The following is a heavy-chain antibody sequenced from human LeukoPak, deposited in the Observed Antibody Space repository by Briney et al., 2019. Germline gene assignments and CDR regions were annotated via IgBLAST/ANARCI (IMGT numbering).Heavy chain of an antibody. D-gene: IGHD6-13*01. CDR1: GGSFSGYY. V-gene: IGHV4-34*01. J-gene: IGHJ3*02. CDR3: ASGWSSKWRAFDI. Sequence: SETLSLTCAVYGGSFSGYYWSWIRQPPGKGLEWIGEINHSGSTNYNPSLKSRVTISVDTSKNQLSLKLSSVTAADTAVYYCASGWSSKWRAFDIWGQGTMVTVSS. CDR2: INHSGST.